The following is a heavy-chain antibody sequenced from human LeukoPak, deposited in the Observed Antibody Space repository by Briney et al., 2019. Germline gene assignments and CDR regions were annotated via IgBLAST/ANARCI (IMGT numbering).Heavy chain of an antibody. V-gene: IGHV3-33*08. CDR1: GFTFSSYA. D-gene: IGHD3-22*01. Sequence: GGSLRLSCAASGFTFSSYAMHWVRQAPGKGLEWVAVIWYDGSNKYYADSVKGRFTISRDNSKNTLYLQMNSLRAEDTAVYYCARGDHYYDSSGYTFDYWGQGTLVTVSS. CDR3: ARGDHYYDSSGYTFDY. J-gene: IGHJ4*02. CDR2: IWYDGSNK.